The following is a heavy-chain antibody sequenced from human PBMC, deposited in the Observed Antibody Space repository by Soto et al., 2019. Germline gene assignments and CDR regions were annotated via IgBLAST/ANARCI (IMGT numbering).Heavy chain of an antibody. Sequence: SVKVSCKSSGGTFSSYAIGWVRQAPGQGLEWMGGIIPIFGTANYAQKFQGRVTITADESTSTAYMELSSLRSEDTAVYYCARSPDGYYDSSGYYPGYYYYGMDVWGQAYKLTVA. CDR1: GGTFSSYA. CDR3: ARSPDGYYDSSGYYPGYYYYGMDV. D-gene: IGHD3-22*01. CDR2: IIPIFGTA. J-gene: IGHJ6*02. V-gene: IGHV1-69*13.